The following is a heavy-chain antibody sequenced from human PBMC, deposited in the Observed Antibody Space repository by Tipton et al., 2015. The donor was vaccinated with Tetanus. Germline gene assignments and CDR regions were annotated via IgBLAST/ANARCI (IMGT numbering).Heavy chain of an antibody. V-gene: IGHV1-69*06. J-gene: IGHJ6*02. Sequence: QLVQSGAEVKKPGSSVKVSCEASGGTFGSYAVNWVRQAPGQGLEWMGGIIPLFGTIEYSQKFQGRVTITADKSSSPAYMELSSLRSEDTAVYYCASGSSIRHGLDVWGHGTSVTVSS. CDR2: IIPLFGTI. CDR1: GGTFGSYA. D-gene: IGHD2-2*01. CDR3: ASGSSIRHGLDV.